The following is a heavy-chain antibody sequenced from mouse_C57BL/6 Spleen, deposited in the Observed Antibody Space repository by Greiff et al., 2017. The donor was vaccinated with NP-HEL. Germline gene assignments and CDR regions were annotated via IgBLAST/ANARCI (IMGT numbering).Heavy chain of an antibody. D-gene: IGHD2-1*01. CDR3: ARRRTGNPYYYAMDY. J-gene: IGHJ4*01. V-gene: IGHV1-26*01. Sequence: EVQLQQSGPELVKPGASVKISCKASGYTFTDYYMNWVKQSHGKSLEWIGDLNPNNGGTSYNQKFKGKATLTVDKSSSTAYMELRSLTSEDSAVYYCARRRTGNPYYYAMDYWGQGTSVTVSS. CDR2: LNPNNGGT. CDR1: GYTFTDYY.